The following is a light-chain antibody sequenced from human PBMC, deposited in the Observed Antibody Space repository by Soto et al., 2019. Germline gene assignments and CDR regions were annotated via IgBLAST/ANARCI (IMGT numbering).Light chain of an antibody. J-gene: IGKJ2*01. CDR3: EQYGNSPYT. V-gene: IGKV3-20*01. Sequence: EIVLTQSPDTLSLSPGERATLSCRASQSVSSGHLAWYQQKPGQAPRLLLYGASNRTTGIPDRFGGSGSGTDFTLTISRLEPEYLAVYSCEQYGNSPYTFGQGTKLDI. CDR2: GAS. CDR1: QSVSSGH.